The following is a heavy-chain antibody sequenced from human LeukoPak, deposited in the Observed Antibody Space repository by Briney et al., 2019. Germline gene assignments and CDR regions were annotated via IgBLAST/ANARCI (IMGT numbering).Heavy chain of an antibody. Sequence: GASVKVSCKASGYTFTGYYMHWVRQAPGQGLEWMGWINPNSGGTKYSQEFQGRVTITRDISASTAYMELSSLRSEDMAVYYCARGVYGDLSTIDYWGQGTLVTVSS. CDR2: INPNSGGT. D-gene: IGHD4-17*01. V-gene: IGHV1-2*02. J-gene: IGHJ4*02. CDR3: ARGVYGDLSTIDY. CDR1: GYTFTGYY.